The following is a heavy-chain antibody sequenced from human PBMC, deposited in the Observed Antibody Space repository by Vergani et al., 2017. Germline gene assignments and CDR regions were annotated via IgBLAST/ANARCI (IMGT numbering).Heavy chain of an antibody. CDR3: ARHGYGDYDDAFDI. V-gene: IGHV4-59*02. D-gene: IGHD4-17*01. J-gene: IGHJ3*02. Sequence: QVKLQESGPGLVKPSETLSLTCTVSGGSVSSYYWSWIRQPPGKGLEWIGYISYSGSTNYNPSLKSRVSISVDTSKNPFSLKLSSVTAADTAVFYCARHGYGDYDDAFDIWGQGTMVTVSS. CDR1: GGSVSSYY. CDR2: ISYSGST.